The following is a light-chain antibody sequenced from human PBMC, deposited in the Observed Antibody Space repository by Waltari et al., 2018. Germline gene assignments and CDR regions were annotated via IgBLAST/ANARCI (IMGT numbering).Light chain of an antibody. CDR1: SSNIGAGYD. J-gene: IGLJ2*01. CDR3: QSYDSSLSAYVV. V-gene: IGLV1-40*01. Sequence: QSVLTQPPSVSGAPGQRVTISCTGSSSNIGAGYDVHWYQQLPGTAPKLLIYGNSNRPSGCPDRFSGSKSGTSASLAITGLQAEDEADYYCQSYDSSLSAYVVFGGGTKLTVL. CDR2: GNS.